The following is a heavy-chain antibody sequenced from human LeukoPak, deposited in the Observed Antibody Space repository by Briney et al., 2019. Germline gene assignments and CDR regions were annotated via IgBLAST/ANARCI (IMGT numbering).Heavy chain of an antibody. V-gene: IGHV1-46*01. CDR3: AGYYYYGMDV. Sequence: GASVKVSCKASGYTFTTYYMHWVRQAPGQGLEWMGIINPSSGSTSYAQKFQGRVTMTGDTSTSTVDMELSSLRSEDTAVYYCAGYYYYGMDVWGQGTTVTFSS. CDR2: INPSSGST. J-gene: IGHJ6*02. CDR1: GYTFTTYY.